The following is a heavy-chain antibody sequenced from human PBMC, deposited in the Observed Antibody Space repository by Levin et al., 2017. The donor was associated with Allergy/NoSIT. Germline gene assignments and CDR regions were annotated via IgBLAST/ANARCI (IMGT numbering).Heavy chain of an antibody. CDR3: ARLRRETGAFGF. V-gene: IGHV4-30-4*01. D-gene: IGHD7-27*01. CDR1: SGSMGSGDYY. Sequence: SETLSLTCTVSSGSMGSGDYYWSWIRQSPGKGLEWIGHIFYRGSTYYNPSLESRLNISIDTSKSQFSLKLQSVAAADTALYYCARLRRETGAFGFWGQGTRVTVSS. J-gene: IGHJ4*02. CDR2: IFYRGST.